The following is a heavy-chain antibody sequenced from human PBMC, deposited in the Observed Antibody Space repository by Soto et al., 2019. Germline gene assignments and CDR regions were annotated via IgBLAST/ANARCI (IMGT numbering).Heavy chain of an antibody. J-gene: IGHJ3*02. CDR1: GGTFSSYA. Sequence: ASVKVSCKASGGTFSSYAISWVRQAPGQGLEWMGGIIPIFGTANYAQKFQGRVTITADESTSTAYMELSSLRSEDTAVYYCARGRIAAAGTKETIDAFDIWGQGTMVTVSS. CDR2: IIPIFGTA. D-gene: IGHD6-13*01. V-gene: IGHV1-69*13. CDR3: ARGRIAAAGTKETIDAFDI.